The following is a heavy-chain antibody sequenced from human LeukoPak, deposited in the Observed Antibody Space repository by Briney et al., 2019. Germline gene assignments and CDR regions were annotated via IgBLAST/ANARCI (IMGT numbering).Heavy chain of an antibody. D-gene: IGHD2-2*01. CDR3: ARGGNDCSTSSCYLN. J-gene: IGHJ4*02. CDR1: GYTFSSHD. CDR2: MNPNSGNT. V-gene: IGHV1-8*01. Sequence: ASVKVSCKASGYTFSSHDISWVRQATGQGLEWMGWMNPNSGNTGYAPKFQGRVTMTRDTSITTAYMELSSLRSEDTAVYYCARGGNDCSTSSCYLNWGQGTLVTVSS.